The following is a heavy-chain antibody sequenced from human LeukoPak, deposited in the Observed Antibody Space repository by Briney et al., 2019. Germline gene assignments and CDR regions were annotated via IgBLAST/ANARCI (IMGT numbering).Heavy chain of an antibody. V-gene: IGHV3-30*18. Sequence: GGSLRLSCAASGFTFSSYGMHWVRQAPGKGLEWVAVISYDGSNKYSADSAKGRFTISRDNSKNALYLQMNSLRAEDTAVYYCAKSPNLGYCSSTSCYPFDYWGQGTLVTVSS. CDR3: AKSPNLGYCSSTSCYPFDY. D-gene: IGHD2-2*01. J-gene: IGHJ4*02. CDR1: GFTFSSYG. CDR2: ISYDGSNK.